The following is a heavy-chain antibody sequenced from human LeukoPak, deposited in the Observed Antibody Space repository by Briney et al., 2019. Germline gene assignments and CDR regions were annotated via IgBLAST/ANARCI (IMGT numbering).Heavy chain of an antibody. CDR3: ARHSGSGSYHSPFGN. J-gene: IGHJ4*02. D-gene: IGHD3-10*01. V-gene: IGHV4-34*01. CDR1: GGSFSDYY. CDR2: INHSGST. Sequence: PSETLSLTCAVYGGSFSDYYWSWVRQPPGKGLEWIGEINHSGSTNYNPSLKSRVTISVDTSKNQFSLELTSVTAADTAVYYCARHSGSGSYHSPFGNWGQGTLVTVSS.